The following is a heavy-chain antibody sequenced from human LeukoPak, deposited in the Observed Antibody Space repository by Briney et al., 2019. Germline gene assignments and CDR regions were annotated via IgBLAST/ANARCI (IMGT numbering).Heavy chain of an antibody. J-gene: IGHJ5*02. V-gene: IGHV4-59*01. D-gene: IGHD5-12*01. CDR3: ARTVSGYYFNA. Sequence: SETLSLTCTVSGGSINSYYWSWIRQPPGKGLEWIGYVAYSGSTSYNPSLKSRVTISLDTSKNQFSLKLSSVTAADTAVYYCARTVSGYYFNAWGPGTLVTVSS. CDR2: VAYSGST. CDR1: GGSINSYY.